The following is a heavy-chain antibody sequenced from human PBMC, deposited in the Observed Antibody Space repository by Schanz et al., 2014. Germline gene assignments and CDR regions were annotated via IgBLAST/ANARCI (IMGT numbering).Heavy chain of an antibody. CDR1: GFSFSSYS. V-gene: IGHV3-48*01. J-gene: IGHJ6*02. D-gene: IGHD2-15*01. CDR2: IDGKSTTV. Sequence: EADLVESGGGLIQRGESLRLSCSASGFSFSSYSMNWVRQAPGKGLEWLSYIDGKSTTVYYADSVKGRFTISRDNSKNILYLQMNSLRAEDTAVYYCAKARRKSNCSGGRCFHYSYYGMDVWGQGTTVTGAS. CDR3: AKARRKSNCSGGRCFHYSYYGMDV.